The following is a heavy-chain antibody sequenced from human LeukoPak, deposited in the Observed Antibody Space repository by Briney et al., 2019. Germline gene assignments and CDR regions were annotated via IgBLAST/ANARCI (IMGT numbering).Heavy chain of an antibody. CDR2: INPNSGGT. V-gene: IGHV1-2*02. D-gene: IGHD5-18*01. J-gene: IGHJ4*02. CDR3: ARAYLMDTAPRY. Sequence: ASVKVSCKASGYTFTGYYMHWVRQAPGQGLEWMGWINPNSGGTNYAQKFQGRVTMTRDTSISTAYMELSRLRSDDTAVYYCARAYLMDTAPRYWGLGTLVTVSS. CDR1: GYTFTGYY.